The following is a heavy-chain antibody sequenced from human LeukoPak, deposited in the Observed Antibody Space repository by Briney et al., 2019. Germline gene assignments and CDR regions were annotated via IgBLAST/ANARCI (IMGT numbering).Heavy chain of an antibody. CDR2: INHSGST. J-gene: IGHJ5*02. CDR3: ARTSIYYDSSGYRS. V-gene: IGHV4-34*01. D-gene: IGHD3-22*01. CDR1: GGSFSGYY. Sequence: SETLSLTCAVYGGSFSGYYWSWIRQPPGKGLEWIGGINHSGSTNYNPSLKSRVTISVDTSKNQFSLKLSSVTAADTAVYYCARTSIYYDSSGYRSWGQGTLVTVSS.